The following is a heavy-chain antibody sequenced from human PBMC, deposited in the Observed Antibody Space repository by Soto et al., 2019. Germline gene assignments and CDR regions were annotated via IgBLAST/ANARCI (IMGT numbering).Heavy chain of an antibody. Sequence: GCVRLCFAASGFTVSSNYMSWGRQAPGKGVVSVSVRYSGGSTDYADAVKGRFTISRDSSKNTVYLQLNSLGAEETDVYYCSRVWPPTSARAFDIWGQGTAVTVSS. J-gene: IGHJ3*02. CDR2: RYSGGST. V-gene: IGHV3-53*01. CDR1: GFTVSSNY. CDR3: SRVWPPTSARAFDI.